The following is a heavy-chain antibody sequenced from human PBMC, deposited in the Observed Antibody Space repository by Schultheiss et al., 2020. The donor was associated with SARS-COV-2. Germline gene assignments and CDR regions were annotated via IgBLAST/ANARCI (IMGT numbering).Heavy chain of an antibody. CDR1: GFTFSSYE. Sequence: GESLKISCAASGFTFSSYEMNWVRQAPGKGLEWVGRIKSKTDGGTIEDAAPVKGRFTISRDDSKGIAYLQMNSLKTEDTAVYYCTRGGFFDYWGQGTLVTVSS. J-gene: IGHJ4*02. V-gene: IGHV3-15*01. D-gene: IGHD3-16*01. CDR3: TRGGFFDY. CDR2: IKSKTDGGTI.